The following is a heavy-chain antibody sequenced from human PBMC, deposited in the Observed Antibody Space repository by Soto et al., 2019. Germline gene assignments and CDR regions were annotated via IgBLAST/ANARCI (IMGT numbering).Heavy chain of an antibody. Sequence: QVQLQESGLGLVKPSQTLSLTCTVSGGSISSGGYYWSWIRQHPGKGLEWIGYIYYSGSTYYNPSLKSRVTISVDTSKNQFSLKLSSVTAADTAVYYCARGFGFKGNIYFDYWGQGTLVTVSS. CDR1: GGSISSGGYY. J-gene: IGHJ4*02. D-gene: IGHD3-10*01. CDR3: ARGFGFKGNIYFDY. V-gene: IGHV4-31*03. CDR2: IYYSGST.